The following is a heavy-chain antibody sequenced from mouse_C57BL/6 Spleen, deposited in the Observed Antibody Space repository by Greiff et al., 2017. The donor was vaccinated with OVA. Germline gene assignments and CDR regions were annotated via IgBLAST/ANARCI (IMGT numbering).Heavy chain of an antibody. J-gene: IGHJ3*01. D-gene: IGHD1-1*01. CDR1: GFTFSDYG. Sequence: EVQLVESGGGLVKPGGSLKLSCAASGFTFSDYGMHWVRQAPEKGLEWVAYISSGSSTIYYADTVKGRFTISRDNAKNTLFLQMTSLRSEDTAMYYCARPWGTTGFADWGQGTLGTVSA. CDR2: ISSGSSTI. CDR3: ARPWGTTGFAD. V-gene: IGHV5-17*01.